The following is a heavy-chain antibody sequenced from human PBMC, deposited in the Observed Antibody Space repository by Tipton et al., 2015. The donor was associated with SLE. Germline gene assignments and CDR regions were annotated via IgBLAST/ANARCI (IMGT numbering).Heavy chain of an antibody. CDR1: GFSVSSHY. Sequence: SLRLSCAASGFSVSSHYMNWVRQAPGKGLEWVSVLYPGGPTKDADSVKGRFTISRDNYRNVVYLQMSSLRVEDTAVYFCARDGNFGEGWGIFDVWGQGAMVIVSS. V-gene: IGHV3-53*01. CDR2: LYPGGPT. J-gene: IGHJ3*01. CDR3: ARDGNFGEGWGIFDV. D-gene: IGHD4-17*01.